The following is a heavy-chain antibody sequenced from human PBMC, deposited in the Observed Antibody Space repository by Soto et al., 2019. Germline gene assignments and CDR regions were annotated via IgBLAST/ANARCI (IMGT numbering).Heavy chain of an antibody. Sequence: SETLSLTCTVSGGSISSYYWSWIRQPPGKGLEWIGYIYYSGSTNYNPSLKSRVTISVDTSKNQFSLKLSSVTAADTAVYYCARTEYSSSNNWFDPWGQGTLVTVSS. CDR2: IYYSGST. J-gene: IGHJ5*02. CDR1: GGSISSYY. D-gene: IGHD6-6*01. CDR3: ARTEYSSSNNWFDP. V-gene: IGHV4-59*01.